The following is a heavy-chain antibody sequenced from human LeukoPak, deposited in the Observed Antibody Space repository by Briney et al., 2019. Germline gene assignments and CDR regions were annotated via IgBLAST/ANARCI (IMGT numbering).Heavy chain of an antibody. V-gene: IGHV3-74*01. CDR3: ARSRYDYIWGIDY. D-gene: IGHD3-16*01. Sequence: PGGSLRLSCAASGFTFGNYWMHWVRHAPGKGLVWVSRLNSDGSSTNYADSVKGRFTISRDNAKNTLYLQMNSLRDEDTAVFYCARSRYDYIWGIDYWGQGTLVTISS. J-gene: IGHJ4*02. CDR2: LNSDGSST. CDR1: GFTFGNYW.